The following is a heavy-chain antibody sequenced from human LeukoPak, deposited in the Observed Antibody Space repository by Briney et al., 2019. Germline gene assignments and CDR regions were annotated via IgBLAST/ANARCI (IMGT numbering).Heavy chain of an antibody. D-gene: IGHD3-10*01. V-gene: IGHV1-46*01. Sequence: ASVKVSCKASGYTFTSYYMHWVRQAPGQGLEWMGIINPSGGSTTYAQKFQGSVTMTRDTSTSTVYMELSSLRSEDTAVYYCARVQYYYGSGSYGFFDSWGQGTLVTVSS. J-gene: IGHJ4*02. CDR1: GYTFTSYY. CDR2: INPSGGST. CDR3: ARVQYYYGSGSYGFFDS.